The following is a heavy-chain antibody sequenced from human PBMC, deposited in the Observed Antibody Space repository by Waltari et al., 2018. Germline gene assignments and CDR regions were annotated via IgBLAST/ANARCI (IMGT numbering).Heavy chain of an antibody. J-gene: IGHJ3*02. CDR2: VDPEDGEA. V-gene: IGHV1-69-2*01. CDR3: ATVRVRHARGDAFDI. D-gene: IGHD3-10*01. Sequence: EVQLVQSGAEVKKPGATVKISCKASGYSFTDYYMHWVQQAPGKGLEWMGRVDPEDGEAISAEKFQGRITITADTSTDTAYMELSSLRSEDTAVYYCATVRVRHARGDAFDIWGQGTMVTVSS. CDR1: GYSFTDYY.